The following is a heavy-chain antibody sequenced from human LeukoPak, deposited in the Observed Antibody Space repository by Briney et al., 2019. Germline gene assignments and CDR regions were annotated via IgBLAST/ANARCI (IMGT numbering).Heavy chain of an antibody. Sequence: GGSLRLSCAASGFTFSSYAMSWVRQAPGKGLEWVSAISGSGGSTYYADSVKGRFTISRDNSKNTLCLQMNSLRAEDTAVYYCAKDLKVVPAAELDYWGQGTLVTVSS. V-gene: IGHV3-23*01. CDR1: GFTFSSYA. CDR2: ISGSGGST. D-gene: IGHD2-2*01. J-gene: IGHJ4*02. CDR3: AKDLKVVPAAELDY.